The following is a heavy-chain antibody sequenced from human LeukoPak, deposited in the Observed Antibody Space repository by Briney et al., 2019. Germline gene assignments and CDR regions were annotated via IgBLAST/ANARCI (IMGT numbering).Heavy chain of an antibody. CDR1: GVIVSSNY. Sequence: GGSLRLSCAASGVIVSSNYMSWVRQAPGKGLEWVANIKQDGSEKYYVDSVKGRFTISRDNAKNSLYLQMNSLRAEDTAVYYCARDIYCGGDCYSSLFDYWGQGTLVTVSS. D-gene: IGHD2-21*02. CDR3: ARDIYCGGDCYSSLFDY. V-gene: IGHV3-7*01. CDR2: IKQDGSEK. J-gene: IGHJ4*02.